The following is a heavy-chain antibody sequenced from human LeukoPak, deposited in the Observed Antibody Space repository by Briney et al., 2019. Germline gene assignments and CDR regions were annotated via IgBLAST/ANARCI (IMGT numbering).Heavy chain of an antibody. V-gene: IGHV3-23*01. J-gene: IGHJ4*02. CDR2: ISGSGGST. CDR3: AKDRGYSGYGNYFDY. Sequence: GGSLRLSCAASGFTFSSYAMSWVRQAPGKGLEWVSAISGSGGSTYYADSVKGRFTISRDNSKNTLYLQMNSLRAEDTAVYYCAKDRGYSGYGNYFDYWGQGTLVTVSS. CDR1: GFTFSSYA. D-gene: IGHD5-12*01.